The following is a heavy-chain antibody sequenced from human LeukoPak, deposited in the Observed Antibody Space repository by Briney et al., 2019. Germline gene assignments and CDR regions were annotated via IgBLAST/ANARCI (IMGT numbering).Heavy chain of an antibody. D-gene: IGHD4-17*01. CDR1: GGSLSRYY. V-gene: IGHV4-4*07. CDR2: IYTSGST. J-gene: IGHJ4*02. CDR3: ARDMDGDYEQDY. Sequence: SETLSLTCTVSGGSLSRYYWSWLRQPAGKGLEWIGRIYTSGSTKYNPSLKSRVTMSVDTSKHQFSLKLSYVTAADTAVYYCARDMDGDYEQDYWGQGTLVTVSS.